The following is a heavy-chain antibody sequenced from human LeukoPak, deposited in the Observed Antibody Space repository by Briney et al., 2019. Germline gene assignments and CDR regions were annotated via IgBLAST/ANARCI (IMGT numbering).Heavy chain of an antibody. CDR3: ATHKPDYYDSSGQYYYYYYYMDV. CDR1: GDTFSSYA. Sequence: SVKVSCKASGDTFSSYAISWVRQAPGQGLEWMGGIIPIFGTANYAQKFQGRVTITADESTSTAYMELSSLRSEDTAVYYCATHKPDYYDSSGQYYYYYYYMDVWGKGTTVTVSS. J-gene: IGHJ6*03. V-gene: IGHV1-69*13. CDR2: IIPIFGTA. D-gene: IGHD3-22*01.